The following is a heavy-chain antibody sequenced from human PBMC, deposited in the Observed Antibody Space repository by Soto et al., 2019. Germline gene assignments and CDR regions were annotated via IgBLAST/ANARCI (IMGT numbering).Heavy chain of an antibody. Sequence: GGSLRLSCAVSGFNLRNYEMNWVRQVPGKGLEWISKISGSNNNIYYADSVQGRFTISRDDANNVLFLQMNSLRAEDTATYHCATEELCGADCYFFKHWGQGTLVTVSS. J-gene: IGHJ4*02. CDR2: ISGSNNNI. V-gene: IGHV3-48*03. D-gene: IGHD2-21*02. CDR1: GFNLRNYE. CDR3: ATEELCGADCYFFKH.